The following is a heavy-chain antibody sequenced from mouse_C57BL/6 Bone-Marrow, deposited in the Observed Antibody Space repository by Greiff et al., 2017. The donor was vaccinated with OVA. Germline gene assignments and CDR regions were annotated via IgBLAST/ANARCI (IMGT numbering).Heavy chain of an antibody. CDR2: ISSGSSTI. CDR3: AMIYYDYEGGFDY. V-gene: IGHV5-17*01. Sequence: DVMLVESGGGLVKPGGSLKLSCAASGFTFSDYGMHWVRQAPEKGLEWVAYISSGSSTIYYADTVKGRFPISRDNAKNTLFLQMTSLRSEDTAMYYCAMIYYDYEGGFDYWGQGTTLTVSS. CDR1: GFTFSDYG. J-gene: IGHJ2*01. D-gene: IGHD2-4*01.